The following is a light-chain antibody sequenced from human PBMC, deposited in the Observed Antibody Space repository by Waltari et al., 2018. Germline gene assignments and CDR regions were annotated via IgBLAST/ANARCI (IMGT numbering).Light chain of an antibody. V-gene: IGKV1-NL1*01. CDR3: QQYYSIPPVT. CDR2: AAS. Sequence: DIQMTQSPSSLSASVGDRVTLTCRASQGISNSLAWYQQKPGKAPKLLLYAASTLESGVPSRFSGSGSGTDYTLTISSLQPEDFATYYCQQYYSIPPVTFGPGTRVDFK. CDR1: QGISNS. J-gene: IGKJ3*01.